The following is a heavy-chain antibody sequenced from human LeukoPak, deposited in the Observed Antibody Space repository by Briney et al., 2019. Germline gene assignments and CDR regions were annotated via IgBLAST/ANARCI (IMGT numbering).Heavy chain of an antibody. CDR3: ARGVGIVSTISKKHFDD. V-gene: IGHV1-8*01. CDR1: GYTFTSYD. J-gene: IGHJ4*02. CDR2: MNPNSGNT. D-gene: IGHD5/OR15-5a*01. Sequence: GASVKVSCKASGYTFTSYDINWVRQATGQGLEWMGWMNPNSGNTGYAQKFQGRVTMTRNTSINTAYMELSSLRSEDTAIYYCARGVGIVSTISKKHFDDWGQGNLVTVSS.